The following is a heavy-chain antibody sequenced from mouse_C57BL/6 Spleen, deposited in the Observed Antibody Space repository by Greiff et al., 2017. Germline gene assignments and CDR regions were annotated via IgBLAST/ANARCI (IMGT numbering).Heavy chain of an antibody. J-gene: IGHJ3*01. V-gene: IGHV10-1*01. CDR1: GFSFNTYA. D-gene: IGHD2-4*01. CDR3: VGPPLYDYDVSWFAY. Sequence: EVKVVESGGGLVQPKGSLKLSCAASGFSFNTYAMNWVRQAPGKGLEWVARIRSKSNNYATYYADSVKDRFTISRDDSESMLYLQMNNLKTEDTAMYYCVGPPLYDYDVSWFAYWGQGGLVTVSA. CDR2: IRSKSNNYAT.